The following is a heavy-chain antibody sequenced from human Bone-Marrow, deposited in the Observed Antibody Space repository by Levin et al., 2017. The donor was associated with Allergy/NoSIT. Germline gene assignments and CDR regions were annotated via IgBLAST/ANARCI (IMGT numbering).Heavy chain of an antibody. CDR2: INPNSGGT. Sequence: ASVKVSCKASGYTFTGYYMHWVRQAPGQGLEWMGWINPNSGGTNYAQKFQGRVTMTRDTSISTAYMELSRLRSDDTAVYYCARDWDRYYDILIGQTLGYYYGMDVWGQGTTVTVSS. CDR3: ARDWDRYYDILIGQTLGYYYGMDV. D-gene: IGHD3-9*01. V-gene: IGHV1-2*02. CDR1: GYTFTGYY. J-gene: IGHJ6*02.